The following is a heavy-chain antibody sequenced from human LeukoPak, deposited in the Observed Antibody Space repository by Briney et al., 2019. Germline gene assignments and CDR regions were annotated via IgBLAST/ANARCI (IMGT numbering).Heavy chain of an antibody. V-gene: IGHV3-66*01. D-gene: IGHD6-13*01. CDR2: IYSGGST. CDR3: ARTYSSSSYSPFDY. Sequence: GGSLRLSCAASGFTFSSYGMHWVRQAPWKGLEWVSVIYSGGSTYYADSVKGRFTISRDNSKNTLYLQMNSLRAEDTAVYYCARTYSSSSYSPFDYWGQGTLVTVSS. J-gene: IGHJ4*02. CDR1: GFTFSSYG.